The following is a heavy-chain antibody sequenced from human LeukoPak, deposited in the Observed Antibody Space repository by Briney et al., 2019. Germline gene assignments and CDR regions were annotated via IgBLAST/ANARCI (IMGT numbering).Heavy chain of an antibody. CDR1: GGSFSGYY. D-gene: IGHD6-13*01. V-gene: IGHV4-34*01. CDR2: INHSGST. CDR3: ARAGYSSSWYPYGWFDP. Sequence: SETLSLTCAVYGGSFSGYYWSWIRQPPGKGLEWIGEINHSGSTNYNPSLKSRVTISVDTSKNQFSLKLSPVTAADTAVYYCARAGYSSSWYPYGWFDPWGQGTLVTVSS. J-gene: IGHJ5*02.